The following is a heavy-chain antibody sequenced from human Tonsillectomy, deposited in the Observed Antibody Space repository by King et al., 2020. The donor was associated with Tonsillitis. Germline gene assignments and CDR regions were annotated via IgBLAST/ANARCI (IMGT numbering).Heavy chain of an antibody. D-gene: IGHD5-24*01. CDR2: ISSRGRTI. CDR1: GFTFSSYE. CDR3: AREDGDADAFDI. J-gene: IGHJ3*02. V-gene: IGHV3-48*03. Sequence: VQLVESGGGLVQPGGSLRLSCAASGFTFSSYEMNWVRQAPGKGLEWVSFISSRGRTIYYGDSVKGRFTISRDNAKNSLYLQMNTLRAEDTAIYYCAREDGDADAFDIWGQGTMVTVSS.